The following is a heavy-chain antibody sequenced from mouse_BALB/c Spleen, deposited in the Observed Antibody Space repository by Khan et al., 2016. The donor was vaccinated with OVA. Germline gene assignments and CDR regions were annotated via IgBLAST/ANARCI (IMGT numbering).Heavy chain of an antibody. Sequence: EVELVESGPEVVEPGASVKLSCKASGYTFTSYVMHWVKQKPGQGLEWIGYIYPFNDATKYNEKFTGKATLTSDKSSSPAYMELSSLTSEYSAVYNWAPVGTCYVSVAYWGQGTLVTVSA. CDR3: APVGTCYVSVAY. D-gene: IGHD1-1*01. J-gene: IGHJ3*01. V-gene: IGHV1S136*01. CDR1: GYTFTSYV. CDR2: IYPFNDAT.